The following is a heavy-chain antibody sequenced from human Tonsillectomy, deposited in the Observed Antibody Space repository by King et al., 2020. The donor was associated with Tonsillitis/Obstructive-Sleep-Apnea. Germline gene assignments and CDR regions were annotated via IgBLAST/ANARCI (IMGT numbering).Heavy chain of an antibody. Sequence: VQLVESGGGVVQPGRSLRLSCAASGFAFIDYAMHWVRQAPDKGLEWVAVISYDGSTKFYTDSVKGRFTISRDNSRNTLYLQMNSLRTEDTAMCYCARDGEYDVNYYYMDVWGKGTTVTVSS. V-gene: IGHV3-30*04. CDR3: ARDGEYDVNYYYMDV. D-gene: IGHD2/OR15-2a*01. J-gene: IGHJ6*03. CDR2: ISYDGSTK. CDR1: GFAFIDYA.